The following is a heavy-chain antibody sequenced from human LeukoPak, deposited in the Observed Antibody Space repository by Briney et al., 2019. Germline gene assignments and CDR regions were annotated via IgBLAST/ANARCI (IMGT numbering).Heavy chain of an antibody. CDR1: GFTVSSNY. CDR2: IYSGGST. CDR3: ASKSRIQLWFPFDY. Sequence: GGSLRLSCAASGFTVSSNYMSWVRQAPGKGPECVSVIYSGGSTYYADSAKGRFTISRDNSKNTLYLQMNSLRPEDTAVYYCASKSRIQLWFPFDYWGQGTLVTVSS. J-gene: IGHJ4*02. V-gene: IGHV3-53*01. D-gene: IGHD5-18*01.